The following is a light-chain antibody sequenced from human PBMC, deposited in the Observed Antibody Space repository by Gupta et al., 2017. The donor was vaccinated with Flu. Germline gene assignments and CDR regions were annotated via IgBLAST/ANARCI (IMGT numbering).Light chain of an antibody. CDR2: GAS. Sequence: IVLTQPPATLSVSPGERATLSCRASQSVSSNLAWYKQKPGQAPRLLIYGASTRDNGIPARFSGSGYGREFTLTISSRQSEDFAVYYCQQHKNWPPITFGQGTRLEIK. J-gene: IGKJ5*01. V-gene: IGKV3-15*01. CDR1: QSVSSN. CDR3: QQHKNWPPIT.